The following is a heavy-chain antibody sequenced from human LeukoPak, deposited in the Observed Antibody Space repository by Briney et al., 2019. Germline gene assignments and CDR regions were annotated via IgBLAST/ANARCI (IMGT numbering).Heavy chain of an antibody. CDR3: TRDGSYYYYYYMDV. CDR1: GFTFGDYS. D-gene: IGHD1-26*01. CDR2: IRSKASGETT. J-gene: IGHJ6*03. Sequence: GGSLRLSCTGSGFTFGDYSMTWVRQAPGKGLEWVGFIRSKASGETTEYAASVKGRFTISRDDSKNVAYLQMHSLKTEDTAVYYCTRDGSYYYYYYMDVWGTGTTVTASS. V-gene: IGHV3-49*04.